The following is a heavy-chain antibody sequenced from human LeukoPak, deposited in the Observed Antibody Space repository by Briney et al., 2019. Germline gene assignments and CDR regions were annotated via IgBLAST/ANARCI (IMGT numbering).Heavy chain of an antibody. D-gene: IGHD2-15*01. Sequence: GGSLRFSCAASGFTFSSYSMNRVRQAPGKGLEWVSSISSSSSYIYYADSVKGRFTISRDNAKNSLYLQMNSLRAEDTAVYYCARGDCSGGSCYSLAARVLYWGQGTLVTVSS. V-gene: IGHV3-21*01. J-gene: IGHJ4*02. CDR2: ISSSSSYI. CDR3: ARGDCSGGSCYSLAARVLY. CDR1: GFTFSSYS.